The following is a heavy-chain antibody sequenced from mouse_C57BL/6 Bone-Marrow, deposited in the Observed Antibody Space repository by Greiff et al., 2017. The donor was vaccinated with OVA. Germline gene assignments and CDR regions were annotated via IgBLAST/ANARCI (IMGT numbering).Heavy chain of an antibody. CDR3: ARGDLLWLRRWYCDV. Sequence: EVQLQQSGPELVKPGASVKISCKASGYTFTDYYMNWVKQSHGKSLEWIGDINPNNGGTSYNQKFKGKATLTVDKSSSTAYMELRSLTSEDSAVYYCARGDLLWLRRWYCDVWGTGTTVTVSS. CDR2: INPNNGGT. V-gene: IGHV1-26*01. CDR1: GYTFTDYY. D-gene: IGHD2-2*01. J-gene: IGHJ1*03.